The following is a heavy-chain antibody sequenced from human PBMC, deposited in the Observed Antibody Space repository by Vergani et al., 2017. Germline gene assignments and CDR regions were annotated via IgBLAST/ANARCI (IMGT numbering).Heavy chain of an antibody. J-gene: IGHJ6*02. CDR1: GFTVSSNY. Sequence: EVQLVESGGGLIQPGGSLRLSCAASGFTVSSNYMSWVRQAPGKGLEWVSLIYSGGSTYYADSVKGRFTISRDNSKNTLYLQMNSLRAEDTAVYYCARGDFWSGPCYYYGMDVWGQGTTVTVSS. CDR2: IYSGGST. V-gene: IGHV3-53*01. D-gene: IGHD3-3*01. CDR3: ARGDFWSGPCYYYGMDV.